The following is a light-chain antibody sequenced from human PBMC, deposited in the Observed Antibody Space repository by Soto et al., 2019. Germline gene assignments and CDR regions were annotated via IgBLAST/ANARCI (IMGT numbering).Light chain of an antibody. CDR1: QTVSNN. Sequence: EIVMTQSPVTLYASPGERATLSCRASQTVSNNLAWYQQKPGQTPRLLIFGASTRAPGIPARFTGSGSGTEFTLTISGLQSEDFAVYYCQQYNNRPPWTFVQGTRVEIK. CDR3: QQYNNRPPWT. CDR2: GAS. V-gene: IGKV3-15*01. J-gene: IGKJ1*01.